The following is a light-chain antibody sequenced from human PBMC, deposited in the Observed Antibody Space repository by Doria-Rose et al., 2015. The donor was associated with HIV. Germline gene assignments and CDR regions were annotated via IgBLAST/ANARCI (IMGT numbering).Light chain of an antibody. CDR3: HQYGTSWT. Sequence: DIVMTQTPGTLSLSPGERATLYCRASQSFSSTYLAWYQQTPGKAPSLLIYDGSTRATGIPARFSASGSGTDFTLTINRLEPEDFALYYCHQYGTSWTFGQGTKVEI. CDR1: QSFSSTY. CDR2: DGS. J-gene: IGKJ1*01. V-gene: IGKV3-20*01.